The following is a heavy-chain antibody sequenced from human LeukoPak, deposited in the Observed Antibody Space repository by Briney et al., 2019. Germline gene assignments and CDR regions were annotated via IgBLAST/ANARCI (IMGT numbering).Heavy chain of an antibody. J-gene: IGHJ4*02. V-gene: IGHV4-59*06. Sequence: TSETLSLTCTVSGGSIGTYYWNWIRQPAGKGLEWFGYIYYSGSTYYNPSLKSRVTISVDTSKNQFSLKLSSVTAADTAVYYCASFYDSSGYYYFSFWGQGTLVTVSS. CDR1: GGSIGTYY. CDR3: ASFYDSSGYYYFSF. CDR2: IYYSGST. D-gene: IGHD3-22*01.